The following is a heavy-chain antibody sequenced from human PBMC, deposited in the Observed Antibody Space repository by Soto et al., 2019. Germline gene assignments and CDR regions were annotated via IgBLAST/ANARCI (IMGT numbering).Heavy chain of an antibody. CDR3: ASATFLVYCSSTSCQNFDY. CDR1: GYSISSGYY. Sequence: SETLSLTCAVSGYSISSGYYWGWIRQPPGKGLEWIGSIYHSGSTYYNPSLKSRVTISVDTSKNQFSLKLSSVTAADTAVYYCASATFLVYCSSTSCQNFDYWGQGTLVTVSS. J-gene: IGHJ4*02. V-gene: IGHV4-38-2*01. D-gene: IGHD2-2*01. CDR2: IYHSGST.